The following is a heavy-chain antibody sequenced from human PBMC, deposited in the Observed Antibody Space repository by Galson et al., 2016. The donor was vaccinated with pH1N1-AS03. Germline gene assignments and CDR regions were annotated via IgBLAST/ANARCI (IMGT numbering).Heavy chain of an antibody. J-gene: IGHJ4*02. V-gene: IGHV3-23*01. CDR3: AKDKGSSRHDDY. CDR1: GFIFSAYA. CDR2: ITSGGNT. D-gene: IGHD6-13*01. Sequence: SLRLSCAASGFIFSAYAMSWVRQAPGKGLQWVSSITSGGNTYYADSVKGRFTISRDNSKQTLYLQMNSLRAEDAAVYLCAKDKGSSRHDDYWGQGTRVTVSS.